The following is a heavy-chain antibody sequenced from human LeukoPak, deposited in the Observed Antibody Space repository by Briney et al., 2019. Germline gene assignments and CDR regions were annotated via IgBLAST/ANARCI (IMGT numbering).Heavy chain of an antibody. Sequence: SETLSLTCAVYGGSFGGYYWSWIRQPPGKGLEWIGEINHSGSTNYNPSLKSRVTISVDTSKNQFSLKLSSVTAADTAVYYCARDVRGVTQHWGQGTLVTVSS. CDR1: GGSFGGYY. D-gene: IGHD3-10*02. CDR2: INHSGST. CDR3: ARDVRGVTQH. J-gene: IGHJ4*02. V-gene: IGHV4-34*01.